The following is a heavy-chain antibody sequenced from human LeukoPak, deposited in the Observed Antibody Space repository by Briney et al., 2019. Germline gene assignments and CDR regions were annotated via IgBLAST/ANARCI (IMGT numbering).Heavy chain of an antibody. V-gene: IGHV4-59*01. Sequence: PSETLFLTCTVSGGSISSYYWSWIRQPPGKGLEWIGYIYYSGSTNYNPCLKSRVTISVDTSKNQFSLKLSSVTAADTAVYYCARSGIAGSFDYWGQGTLVTVSS. CDR3: ARSGIAGSFDY. D-gene: IGHD6-13*01. CDR2: IYYSGST. CDR1: GGSISSYY. J-gene: IGHJ4*02.